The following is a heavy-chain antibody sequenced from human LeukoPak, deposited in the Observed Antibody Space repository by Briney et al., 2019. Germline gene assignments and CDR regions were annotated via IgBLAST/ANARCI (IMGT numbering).Heavy chain of an antibody. V-gene: IGHV1-2*02. J-gene: IGHJ4*02. D-gene: IGHD3-22*01. CDR2: INPNSGGT. CDR1: GYTFTSYG. Sequence: GASVKVSCKASGYTFTSYGISWVRQAPGQGLEWMGWINPNSGGTNYAQKFQGRVTMTRDTSISTAYMELSRLRSDDTAVYYCAREGIYYDSSGYYYRASDYWGQGTLVTVSS. CDR3: AREGIYYDSSGYYYRASDY.